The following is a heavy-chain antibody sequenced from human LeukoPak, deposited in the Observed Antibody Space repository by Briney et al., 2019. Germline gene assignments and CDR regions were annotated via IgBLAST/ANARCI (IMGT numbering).Heavy chain of an antibody. CDR1: GGSISSSNYY. CDR3: ARHGNIAHFQH. Sequence: SETLSLTCTVFGGSISSSNYYWGWLRQPPGKGLEWKGLEWIGSVYYSGTTYYNPSLKSRVAISVDTSKNQFSLKLSSVTAADTAVYYCARHGNIAHFQHWGQGTLVTVSS. D-gene: IGHD2-15*01. V-gene: IGHV4-39*01. J-gene: IGHJ1*01. CDR2: VYYSGTT.